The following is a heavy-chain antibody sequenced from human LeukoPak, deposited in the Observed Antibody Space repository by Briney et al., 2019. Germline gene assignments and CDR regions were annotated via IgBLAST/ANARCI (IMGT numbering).Heavy chain of an antibody. CDR1: GGSFSGYY. J-gene: IGHJ5*02. CDR3: ARGPVRAVAGTGNWFDP. Sequence: PSETLSLTCAVYGGSFSGYYWSWIRQPPGKGLEWIGEINHSGSTNYNPSLKSRVTISVDTSKNQFSLKLSSVTAADTAVYYCARGPVRAVAGTGNWFDPWGQGTLVTVSS. V-gene: IGHV4-34*01. CDR2: INHSGST. D-gene: IGHD6-19*01.